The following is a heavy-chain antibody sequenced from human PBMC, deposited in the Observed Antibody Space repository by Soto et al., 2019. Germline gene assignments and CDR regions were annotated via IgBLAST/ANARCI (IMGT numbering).Heavy chain of an antibody. CDR1: GASISSGGYY. CDR3: ARVSGDSRSWPFDY. V-gene: IGHV4-31*03. J-gene: IGHJ4*02. CDR2: IYYSGST. D-gene: IGHD6-13*01. Sequence: TLSLTCTVSGASISSGGYYWSWIRQHPGKGLEWIGYIYYSGSTYYNPSLKSRVTISVDTSKNQFSLKLSSVTAADTAVYYCARVSGDSRSWPFDYWGQGTLVTVSS.